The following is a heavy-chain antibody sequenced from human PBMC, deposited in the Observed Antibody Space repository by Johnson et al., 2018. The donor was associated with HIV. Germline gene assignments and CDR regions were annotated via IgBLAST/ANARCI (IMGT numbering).Heavy chain of an antibody. J-gene: IGHJ3*02. CDR2: IKQDGSNK. D-gene: IGHD6-13*01. CDR1: GFTFSSYW. Sequence: VQLVESGGGLVQPGGSLRLSCAASGFTFSSYWMSWVRQAPGKGLEWVANIKQDGSNKYYADSVKGRFTISRDNSKNTLYLQMNSLRAEDTAVYYCAKVDRPGIAAAPLDAFDIWGQGTMVTVSS. CDR3: AKVDRPGIAAAPLDAFDI. V-gene: IGHV3-7*03.